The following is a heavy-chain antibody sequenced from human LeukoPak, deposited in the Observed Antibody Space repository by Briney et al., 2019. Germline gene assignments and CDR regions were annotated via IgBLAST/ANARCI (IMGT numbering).Heavy chain of an antibody. CDR2: IVVGSGNT. Sequence: GASVKVSCKASGFTFTSSAMQWVRQARGQRLEWIGWIVVGSGNTNYAQKFQERVTITRDMSTSTAYMELSSLRSEDTAVYYCAAAIRPNQLLVIDYWGQGTLVTVSS. D-gene: IGHD2-2*01. J-gene: IGHJ4*02. V-gene: IGHV1-58*02. CDR1: GFTFTSSA. CDR3: AAAIRPNQLLVIDY.